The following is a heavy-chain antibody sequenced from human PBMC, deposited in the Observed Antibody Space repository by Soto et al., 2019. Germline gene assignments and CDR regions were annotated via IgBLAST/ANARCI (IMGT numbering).Heavy chain of an antibody. Sequence: SVKVSCKASGGTFSSYTISWVRQAPGQGLEWMGRIIPILGIANYAQKFQGRVTITADESTSTAYMELSSLRSEDTAVYYCARVREGEQQLEYYFDYWGQGTLVTVSS. CDR3: ARVREGEQQLEYYFDY. CDR2: IIPILGIA. V-gene: IGHV1-69*02. CDR1: GGTFSSYT. D-gene: IGHD6-13*01. J-gene: IGHJ4*02.